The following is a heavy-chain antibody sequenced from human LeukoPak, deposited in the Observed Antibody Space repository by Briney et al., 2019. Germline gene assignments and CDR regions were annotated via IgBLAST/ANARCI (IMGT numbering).Heavy chain of an antibody. V-gene: IGHV3-48*01. CDR2: ISSLSGTI. J-gene: IGHJ4*02. D-gene: IGHD1-26*01. Sequence: GGSLRLSCAASGFTFSSYSMNWVRQAPGEGLEWVSYISSLSGTIYYADSVKGRFTISRDNAKNSLYLQMDSLRAEDTAVYYCAGRTSKVGAARGDYFDYWGQGTLVTVSS. CDR3: AGRTSKVGAARGDYFDY. CDR1: GFTFSSYS.